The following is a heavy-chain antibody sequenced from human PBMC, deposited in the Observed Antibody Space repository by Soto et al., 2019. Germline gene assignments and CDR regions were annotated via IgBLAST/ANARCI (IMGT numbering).Heavy chain of an antibody. CDR1: GYSISSGYY. V-gene: IGHV4-38-2*02. CDR2: IYHSGST. J-gene: IGHJ4*02. D-gene: IGHD3-22*01. CDR3: AREARYDSSGYLSYFDY. Sequence: PSETLSLTCAVSGYSISSGYYWGWIRQPPGKGLEWIGSIYHSGSTYYNPSLKSRVTISVDTSKNQFSLKLSSVTAADTAVYYCAREARYDSSGYLSYFDYRGQGTLVTVSS.